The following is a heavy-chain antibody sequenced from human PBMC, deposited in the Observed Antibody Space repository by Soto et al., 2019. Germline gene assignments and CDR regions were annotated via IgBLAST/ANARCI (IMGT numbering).Heavy chain of an antibody. D-gene: IGHD3-9*01. CDR1: GGSISGYY. CDR2: IYNIGST. CDR3: ASSRMRYFDWLKGYYWLDP. V-gene: IGHV4-59*08. J-gene: IGHJ5*02. Sequence: SETLSLTCTVSGGSISGYYWSWLRQPPGKGLEWIGYIYNIGSTNYNPSLRSRVTMSIDTSQNQFSLNLSSVTAADTAVYYCASSRMRYFDWLKGYYWLDPWGQGTLVTVSS.